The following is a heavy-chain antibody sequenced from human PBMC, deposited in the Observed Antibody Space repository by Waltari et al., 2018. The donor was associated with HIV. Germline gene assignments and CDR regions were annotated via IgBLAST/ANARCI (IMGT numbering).Heavy chain of an antibody. CDR2: RSVGGTTT. CDR3: IKEASLMVWAPEKSPV. V-gene: IGHV3-23*03. Sequence: LESGGDFVQPGGRLRLSCVGYGFNVGDYAMSWVRQSPGRGLQWISHRSVGGTTTSYADSVKGRFTIFRENSRNTLYLQLNDLRTEDTAVYFCIKEASLMVWAPEKSPVWGRGTTVTVSP. J-gene: IGHJ3*01. D-gene: IGHD3-10*01. CDR1: GFNVGDYA.